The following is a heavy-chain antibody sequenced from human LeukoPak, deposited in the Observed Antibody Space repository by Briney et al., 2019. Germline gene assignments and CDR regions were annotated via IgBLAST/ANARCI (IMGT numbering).Heavy chain of an antibody. V-gene: IGHV3-21*01. D-gene: IGHD2-15*01. CDR2: ISSSSSYI. CDR3: ARVEIVVVVAQAWDYYYGMDV. Sequence: GRSLRLSCAASGFTFSSYGMHWVRQAPGKGLEWGSSISSSSSYIYYADSVKGRFTISRDNAKNSLYLQMNSLRAEDTAVYYCARVEIVVVVAQAWDYYYGMDVWGQGTTVTVSS. CDR1: GFTFSSYG. J-gene: IGHJ6*02.